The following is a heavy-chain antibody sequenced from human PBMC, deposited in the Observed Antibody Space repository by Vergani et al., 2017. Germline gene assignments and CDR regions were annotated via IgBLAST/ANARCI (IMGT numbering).Heavy chain of an antibody. D-gene: IGHD1-26*01. V-gene: IGHV1-69*01. CDR2: IIPIFGTA. Sequence: QVQLVQSGAEVKKPGSSVKVSCKASGGTFSSYAISWVRQAPGQGLEWMGGIIPIFGTANYAQEFQGRVTMTADESTSTAYMELSSLRSEDTAVYYCARDLLSGSLLEKGAFDIWGQGTMVTVS. CDR3: ARDLLSGSLLEKGAFDI. J-gene: IGHJ3*02. CDR1: GGTFSSYA.